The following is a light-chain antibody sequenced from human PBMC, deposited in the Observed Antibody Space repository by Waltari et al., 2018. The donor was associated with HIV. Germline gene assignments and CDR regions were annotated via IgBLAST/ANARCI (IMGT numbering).Light chain of an antibody. J-gene: IGLJ1*01. CDR2: DVT. CDR3: CSYAGSSYV. Sequence: QSALTQPRSVSGSPGQSVTISCTGTSSYVGAYNYVSWYQQHPGKAPQLMIYDVTKRPSVVPDRFSGSKSGNTASLTISGLQAEDEADYYCCSYAGSSYVFGTGTNGTVL. CDR1: SSYVGAYNY. V-gene: IGLV2-11*01.